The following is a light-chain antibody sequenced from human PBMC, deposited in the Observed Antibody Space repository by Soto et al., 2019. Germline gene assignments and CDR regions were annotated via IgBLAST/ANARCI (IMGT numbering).Light chain of an antibody. V-gene: IGKV1-5*01. CDR1: QSISSW. CDR2: DAS. Sequence: IQMTQFPSTLSSSLGDRVTITCGASQSISSWVAWYQQKPGEAPKLLIYDASTFESGVPTRFSGTGSGTEFTFSSTRKSPEDFGTYCCQQCYMRLTFGGGTKVDIK. J-gene: IGKJ4*01. CDR3: QQCYMRLT.